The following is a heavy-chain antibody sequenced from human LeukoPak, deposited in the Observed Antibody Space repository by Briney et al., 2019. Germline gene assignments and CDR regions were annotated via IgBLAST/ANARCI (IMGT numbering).Heavy chain of an antibody. V-gene: IGHV4-4*02. D-gene: IGHD3-22*01. J-gene: IGHJ3*02. CDR1: GGSISSSNW. Sequence: PSETLSLTCAVSGGSISSSNWWSWVRQPPGKGLEWIGEIYHSGSTKYNPSLKSRVTISVDKSKNQFSLKLSSVTAADTAVYYRARDQVYYDSSGLDAFDIWGQGTMVTVSS. CDR2: IYHSGST. CDR3: ARDQVYYDSSGLDAFDI.